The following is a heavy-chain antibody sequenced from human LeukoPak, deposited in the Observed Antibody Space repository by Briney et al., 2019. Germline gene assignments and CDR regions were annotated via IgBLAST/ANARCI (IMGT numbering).Heavy chain of an antibody. D-gene: IGHD1-14*01. CDR3: AIRNQYYFDY. CDR2: IIPIFGTA. Sequence: ASEKVACKASGGTFSSYAISWKRQATRQWLEWMGGIIPIFGTANYAQKFQGRVTITTDESTSTAYMELSSLRSEDTAVYYCAIRNQYYFDYWGQGTLVTVSS. V-gene: IGHV1-69*05. J-gene: IGHJ4*02. CDR1: GGTFSSYA.